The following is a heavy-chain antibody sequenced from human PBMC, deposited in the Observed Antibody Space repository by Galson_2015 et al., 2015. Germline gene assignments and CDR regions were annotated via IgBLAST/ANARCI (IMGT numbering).Heavy chain of an antibody. CDR3: ARVTQYDDSSGYSPNDAFDI. J-gene: IGHJ3*02. CDR2: INTNTGNP. V-gene: IGHV7-4-1*02. Sequence: SVKVSCKASGYTFTSYAMNWVRQAPGQGLEWMGWINTNTGNPTYAQGFTGRFVFSLDTPVSTAYLQISSLKAEDTAVYYCARVTQYDDSSGYSPNDAFDIWGQGTMVTVSS. CDR1: GYTFTSYA. D-gene: IGHD3-22*01.